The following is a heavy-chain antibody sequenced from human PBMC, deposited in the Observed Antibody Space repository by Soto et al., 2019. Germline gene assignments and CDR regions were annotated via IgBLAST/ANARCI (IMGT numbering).Heavy chain of an antibody. Sequence: GGSLRLSCAASGFTFGDFGMNWVRQAPGKGLEWVSGISWNGGGASYADSVKGRFAISRDNAKNSLYLQVGSLRVEDTAVYYCARDGYGDYGLSDYWGQGALVTVSS. CDR2: ISWNGGGA. CDR3: ARDGYGDYGLSDY. V-gene: IGHV3-20*04. CDR1: GFTFGDFG. D-gene: IGHD4-17*01. J-gene: IGHJ4*02.